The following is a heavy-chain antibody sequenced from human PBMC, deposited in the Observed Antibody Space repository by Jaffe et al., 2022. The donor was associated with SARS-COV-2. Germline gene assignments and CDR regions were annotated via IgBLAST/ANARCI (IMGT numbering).Heavy chain of an antibody. CDR3: ARRYGDLRRFDP. CDR2: ISSSSSYI. Sequence: EVQLVESGGGLVKPGGSLRLSCAASGFTFSSYSMNWVRQAPGKGLEWVSSISSSSSYIYYADSVKGRFTISRDNAKNSLYLQMNSLRAEDTAVYYCARRYGDLRRFDPWGQGTLVTVSS. CDR1: GFTFSSYS. D-gene: IGHD4-17*01. J-gene: IGHJ5*02. V-gene: IGHV3-21*01.